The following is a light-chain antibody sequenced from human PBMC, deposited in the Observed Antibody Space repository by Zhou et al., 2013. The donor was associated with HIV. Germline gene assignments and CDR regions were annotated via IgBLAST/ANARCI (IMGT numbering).Light chain of an antibody. J-gene: IGKJ1*01. CDR2: LAS. V-gene: IGKV1-27*01. CDR1: QDIGHS. CDR3: QHYTTYPWT. Sequence: DFQLTQSPASLSASVGDRVTVTCRASQDIGHSLAWYQQKPGKVPKLLIHLASTLLSGVPSRFSGSGSGTEFTLTISSLQPDDFATYYCQHYTTYPWTFGQGTKVEIK.